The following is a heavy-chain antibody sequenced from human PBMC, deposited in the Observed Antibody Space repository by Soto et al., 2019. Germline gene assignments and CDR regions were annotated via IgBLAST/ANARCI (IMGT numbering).Heavy chain of an antibody. J-gene: IGHJ4*02. CDR1: GYPFSSYG. D-gene: IGHD3-3*01. V-gene: IGHV1-18*01. CDR2: ISAYNGNT. CDR3: ARDYNWFAFEWWYFDY. Sequence: ASVKVSCKASGYPFSSYGITWVRQAPGQGLEWMGWISAYNGNTNYAQKLQDRVTMTTDTSTSTAYMELRSLGSDDTAVYYCARDYNWFAFEWWYFDYWGQGTLVTVSS.